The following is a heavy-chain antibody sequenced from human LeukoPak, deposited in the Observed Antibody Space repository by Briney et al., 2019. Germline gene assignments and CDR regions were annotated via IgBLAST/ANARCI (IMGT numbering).Heavy chain of an antibody. CDR2: ISYDGSNK. J-gene: IGHJ4*02. D-gene: IGHD3-10*01. CDR1: GFTFSSYG. V-gene: IGHV3-30*03. CDR3: ASEWFGEFLDS. Sequence: PGRSLRLSCAASGFTFSSYGMHWVRQAPGKGLEWVAVISYDGSNKYYADSVKGRFTISRDNAKNSLYLQMNSLRAEDTAVYYCASEWFGEFLDSWGQGTLVTVSS.